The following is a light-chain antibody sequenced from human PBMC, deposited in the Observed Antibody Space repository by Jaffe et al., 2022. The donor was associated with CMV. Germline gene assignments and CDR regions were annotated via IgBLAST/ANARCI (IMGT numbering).Light chain of an antibody. V-gene: IGLV2-14*03. J-gene: IGLJ2*01. CDR3: SSFTNINTVV. Sequence: QFALTQPASVSGSPGQSITISCTGTSGDIGAYDYVSWYLQHPGTAPRLIIFDVNHRPSGVSDRFSGSKSGNTASLTISRLHTEDEADYYCSSFTNINTVVFGGGTKLTVL. CDR2: DVN. CDR1: SGDIGAYDY.